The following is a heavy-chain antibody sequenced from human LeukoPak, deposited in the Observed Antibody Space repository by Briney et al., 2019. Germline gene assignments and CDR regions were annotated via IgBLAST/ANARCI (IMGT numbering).Heavy chain of an antibody. V-gene: IGHV3-11*01. D-gene: IGHD3-22*01. J-gene: IGHJ5*02. CDR2: ISNTGSAK. CDR1: GFTFSDYY. Sequence: GGSLRLSCAASGFTFSDYYMNWLRQAPGRGLGWVSYISNTGSAKYYADSVKGRFTISRDNAKNSVYLEMNSLRAEDTAVYYCASDSSGYFGPWGQGTLVTVSS. CDR3: ASDSSGYFGP.